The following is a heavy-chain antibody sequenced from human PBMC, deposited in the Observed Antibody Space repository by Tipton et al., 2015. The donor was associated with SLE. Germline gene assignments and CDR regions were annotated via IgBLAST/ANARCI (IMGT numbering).Heavy chain of an antibody. CDR1: GFTFGDYA. V-gene: IGHV4-38-2*02. CDR2: IYHSGST. CDR3: ARGGRGGFDAFDI. Sequence: LRLSCTASGFTFGDYAMSWVRQAPGKGLEWIGSIYHSGSTYYNPSLTSRVTISVDTSKNQFSLKLSSVTAADTAVYYCARGGRGGFDAFDIWGQGTMVTVSS. D-gene: IGHD3-16*01. J-gene: IGHJ3*02.